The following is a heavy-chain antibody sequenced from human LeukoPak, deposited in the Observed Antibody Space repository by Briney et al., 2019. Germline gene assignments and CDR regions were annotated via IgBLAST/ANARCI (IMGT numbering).Heavy chain of an antibody. CDR2: ISSSSSYI. V-gene: IGHV3-21*01. CDR1: GFTFSSYS. J-gene: IGHJ4*02. Sequence: PGGSLRPSCAASGFTFSSYSMNWVRQAPGKGLEWVSSISSSSSYIYYADSVKGRFTISRDNAKNSLYLQMNSLRAEDTAVYYCARLAGGYDYQKSTSGPDYWGQGTLVTVSS. CDR3: ARLAGGYDYQKSTSGPDY. D-gene: IGHD5-12*01.